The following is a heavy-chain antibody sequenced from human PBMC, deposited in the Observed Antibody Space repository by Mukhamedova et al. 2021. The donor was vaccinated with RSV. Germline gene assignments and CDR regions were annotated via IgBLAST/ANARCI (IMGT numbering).Heavy chain of an antibody. V-gene: IGHV1-2*02. CDR2: INPNSGGT. Sequence: EYMGWINPNSGGTNYAQHFQGRVTMTRDTSINTAYMELSGLRSDDTAMYYCARGYGSGSRLDYWGQEPWSPSPQ. D-gene: IGHD3-10*01. J-gene: IGHJ4*01. CDR3: ARGYGSGSRLDY.